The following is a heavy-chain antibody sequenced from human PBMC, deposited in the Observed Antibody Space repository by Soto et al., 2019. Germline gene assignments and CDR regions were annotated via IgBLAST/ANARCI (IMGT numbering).Heavy chain of an antibody. J-gene: IGHJ3*02. D-gene: IGHD2-2*01. V-gene: IGHV3-33*01. Sequence: GGSLRLSCAASGFTFSSYGMHWVRQAPGKGLEWVAVIWYDGSNKYYADSVKGRFTISRDNSKNTLYLQMNSLRAEDTAVYYCARPYCSSTSCYSAFDIWGQGTMVTVSS. CDR3: ARPYCSSTSCYSAFDI. CDR1: GFTFSSYG. CDR2: IWYDGSNK.